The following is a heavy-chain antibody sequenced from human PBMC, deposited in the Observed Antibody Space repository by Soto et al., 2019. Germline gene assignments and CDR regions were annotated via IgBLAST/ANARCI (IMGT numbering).Heavy chain of an antibody. Sequence: QVQLQESGPGLVKPSQTLSLTCTVSGGSISSGGYYWSWIRQHPGEGLEWIGYIYYSGSTYYNPSLKSRVTISVDTSKIQFSLKLSSVTAADTAVYYCARDEGTHSQAGGMDVWGQGTTVTVSS. J-gene: IGHJ6*02. CDR3: ARDEGTHSQAGGMDV. CDR1: GGSISSGGYY. CDR2: IYYSGST. D-gene: IGHD2-21*01. V-gene: IGHV4-31*03.